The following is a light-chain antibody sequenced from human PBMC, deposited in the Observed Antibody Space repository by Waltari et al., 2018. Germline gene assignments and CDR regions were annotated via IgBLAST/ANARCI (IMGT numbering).Light chain of an antibody. CDR2: AAS. Sequence: VVTQSPATLSVSPGKTVTLSCRASQRVNTNLAWYQQKPGQAPRLLIFAASTRAPGIPSGFGGSGSGTEFTLTITSLQFEDVGVYFCQQYHKWPPGGFGGGTKVEIE. CDR3: QQYHKWPPGG. CDR1: QRVNTN. J-gene: IGKJ4*01. V-gene: IGKV3-15*01.